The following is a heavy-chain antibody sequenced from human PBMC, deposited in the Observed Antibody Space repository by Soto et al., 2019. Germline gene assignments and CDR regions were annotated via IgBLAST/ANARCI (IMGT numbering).Heavy chain of an antibody. J-gene: IGHJ3*02. CDR2: ISYSSRYI. CDR3: ARGGVPQAFDI. D-gene: IGHD1-1*01. CDR1: GFTFNSYS. V-gene: IGHV3-21*01. Sequence: WGSLRLSCAASGFTFNSYSINFFRQAPGKWLEWVSSISYSSRYIYYADSVKGRFTISRDNAKNSLFLQMSSLRAEDTAVYYCARGGVPQAFDIWGQGTMVTVSS.